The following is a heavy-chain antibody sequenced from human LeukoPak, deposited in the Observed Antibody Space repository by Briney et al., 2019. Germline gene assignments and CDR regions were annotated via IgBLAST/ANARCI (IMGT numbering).Heavy chain of an antibody. Sequence: SETLSLTCTVSGGSISSYYWSWIRQPAGKGLEWIGRIYTSGSTNYNPSLKSRVTMSVDTSKNQFSLKLSSVTAADTAVYYCARLRSYCSSTSCYCGAFDIWGQGTMVTVSP. V-gene: IGHV4-4*07. CDR3: ARLRSYCSSTSCYCGAFDI. J-gene: IGHJ3*02. CDR1: GGSISSYY. CDR2: IYTSGST. D-gene: IGHD2-2*01.